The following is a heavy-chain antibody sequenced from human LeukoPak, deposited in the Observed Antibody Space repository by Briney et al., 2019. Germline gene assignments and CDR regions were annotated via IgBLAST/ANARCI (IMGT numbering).Heavy chain of an antibody. V-gene: IGHV4-59*01. Sequence: SETLSLTCTVSGASISNYYWSWIRQPPGKGLEWIGYIYYSGSTNYNPSLKSRVTISVDTSKNQFSLKLSSVTAADTAVYYCAREAHDYGERSNYWYFDLWGRGTLVTVSS. D-gene: IGHD4-17*01. CDR3: AREAHDYGERSNYWYFDL. J-gene: IGHJ2*01. CDR1: GASISNYY. CDR2: IYYSGST.